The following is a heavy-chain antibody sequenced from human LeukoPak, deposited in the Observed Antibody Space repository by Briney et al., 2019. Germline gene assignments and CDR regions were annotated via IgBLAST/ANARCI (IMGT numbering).Heavy chain of an antibody. CDR1: GFTFSSYG. J-gene: IGHJ3*02. D-gene: IGHD2-21*01. CDR3: EREHMLADENVFDI. Sequence: GGSLRLSCAASGFTFSSYGIHWVRQAPGKGLEWMAVIGSDGTNKFYAASVTGRFSVPRDNSKNTLYLQMNSLRAEDPAVYSFEREHMLADENVFDICGRGTMVTVSS. CDR2: IGSDGTNK. V-gene: IGHV3-33*01.